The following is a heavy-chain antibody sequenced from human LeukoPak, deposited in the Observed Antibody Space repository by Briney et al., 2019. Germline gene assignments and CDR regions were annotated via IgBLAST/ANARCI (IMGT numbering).Heavy chain of an antibody. CDR1: GGSFSGYY. CDR2: INHSGST. V-gene: IGHV4-34*01. J-gene: IGHJ4*02. Sequence: SETLFLTCAVYGGSFSGYYWGWIRQPPGKGLEWIGEINHSGSTNYNPSLKSRVTISVDTSKNQFSLKLSSVTAADTAVYYCARVVGTCYFDYWGQGTLVTVSS. D-gene: IGHD7-27*01. CDR3: ARVVGTCYFDY.